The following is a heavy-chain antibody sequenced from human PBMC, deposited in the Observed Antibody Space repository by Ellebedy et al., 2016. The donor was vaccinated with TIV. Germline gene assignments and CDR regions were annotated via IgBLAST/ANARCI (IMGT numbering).Heavy chain of an antibody. J-gene: IGHJ4*02. Sequence: ASVKVSXXASGYTFTSYYMHWVRQAPGQGLEWMGWINPNSGGTNYAQKFQGWVTMTRDTSISTAYMELSRLRSDDTAVYYCAREWSGSYSFDYWGQGTLVTVSS. CDR1: GYTFTSYY. D-gene: IGHD1-26*01. CDR3: AREWSGSYSFDY. V-gene: IGHV1-2*04. CDR2: INPNSGGT.